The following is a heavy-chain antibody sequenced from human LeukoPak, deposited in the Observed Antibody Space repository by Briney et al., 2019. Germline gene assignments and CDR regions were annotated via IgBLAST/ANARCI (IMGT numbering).Heavy chain of an antibody. CDR1: GFTFSSYE. Sequence: GGSLRLSCAASGFTFSSYEMNWVRQAPGKGLEWVSAISGSGGSTYYADSVKGRFTIYRDNSKNTLYLQMNSLRAEDTAVYYCAKDLPGTTSFDYWGQGTLVTVSP. V-gene: IGHV3-23*01. J-gene: IGHJ4*02. CDR3: AKDLPGTTSFDY. D-gene: IGHD1-1*01. CDR2: ISGSGGST.